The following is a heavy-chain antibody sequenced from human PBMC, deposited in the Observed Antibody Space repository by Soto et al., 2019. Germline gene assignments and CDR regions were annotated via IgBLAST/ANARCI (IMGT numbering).Heavy chain of an antibody. V-gene: IGHV3-73*02. CDR3: ARGLYDLWSGHPKRLDY. D-gene: IGHD3-3*01. Sequence: EVQLVESGGGLVQPGGSLKLSCAASGFTFSGSAIHWVRQASGKGLEWVGRIRSKPNSDATAYAVSVKGRFTISRDDSSNTAYLQMHSLKTEDTAVYYCARGLYDLWSGHPKRLDYWGQGTVVTVSS. J-gene: IGHJ4*02. CDR1: GFTFSGSA. CDR2: IRSKPNSDAT.